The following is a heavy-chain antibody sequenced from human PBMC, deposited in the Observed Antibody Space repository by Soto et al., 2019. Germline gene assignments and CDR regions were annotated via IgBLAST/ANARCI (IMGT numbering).Heavy chain of an antibody. CDR1: GGSISSSSYY. D-gene: IGHD7-27*01. V-gene: IGHV4-39*01. J-gene: IGHJ4*02. CDR3: ARSNWLIFDY. Sequence: SETLSLTCTVSGGSISSSSYYWGWIRQPPGKGLEWIGSIYYSGSTYYNPSLKSRVTISVDTSKNQFSLKLSSVTAADTAVYYCARSNWLIFDYWGQGTLVTVSS. CDR2: IYYSGST.